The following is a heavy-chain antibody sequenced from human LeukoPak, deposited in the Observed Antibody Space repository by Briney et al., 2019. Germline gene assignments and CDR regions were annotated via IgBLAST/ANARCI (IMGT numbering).Heavy chain of an antibody. V-gene: IGHV5-10-1*01. D-gene: IGHD3-9*01. CDR3: ATNPRTDYDILTGYYIL. Sequence: GESLRISCKGSGYSFTSYWISWVRQMPGKGLEWMGRIDPSDSYTNYSPSFQGHVTISADKSISTVYLQWSSLKASDTAMYYCATNPRTDYDILTGYYILWGQGTLVTVSS. CDR1: GYSFTSYW. J-gene: IGHJ4*02. CDR2: IDPSDSYT.